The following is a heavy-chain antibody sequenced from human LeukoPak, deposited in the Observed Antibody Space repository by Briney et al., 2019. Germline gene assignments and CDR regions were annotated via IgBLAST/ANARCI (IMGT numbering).Heavy chain of an antibody. CDR1: GYTFTSYY. V-gene: IGHV1-46*01. D-gene: IGHD3-22*01. CDR3: AREDYDSSGYYGGPNYYFDY. J-gene: IGHJ4*02. CDR2: INPSGGST. Sequence: ASVKVSCKASGYTFTSYYMHWVRQAPGQGLEWMGIINPSGGSTSYAQKFQGRVTMTRDTSISTAYMELSSLTSDDTAVYYCAREDYDSSGYYGGPNYYFDYWGQGTLVTVSS.